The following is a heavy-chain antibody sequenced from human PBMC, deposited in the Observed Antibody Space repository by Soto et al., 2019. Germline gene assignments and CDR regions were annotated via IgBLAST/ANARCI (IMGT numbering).Heavy chain of an antibody. CDR2: ISAYNGNT. J-gene: IGHJ4*02. V-gene: IGHV1-18*01. Sequence: ASVKVSCKASRYTFTSYGISWVREAPGQGLEWMGWISAYNGNTNYAPNLQGRVTLTTDTSTNTAYMEVRSLRSDETAVYYCASELAASPGETFDSWGEGNLVAVSS. CDR1: RYTFTSYG. CDR3: ASELAASPGETFDS. D-gene: IGHD6-25*01.